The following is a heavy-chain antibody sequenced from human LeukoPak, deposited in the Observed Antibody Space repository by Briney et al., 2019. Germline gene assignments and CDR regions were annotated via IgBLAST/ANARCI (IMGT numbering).Heavy chain of an antibody. D-gene: IGHD2-2*02. J-gene: IGHJ4*02. V-gene: IGHV1-46*01. CDR3: ARDFIVVVPAAIRGGSFDY. Sequence: GASVKVSCKASGYTFTSYYMHWVRQAPGRGLEWMGIINPSGGSTSYAQKFQGRVTMTRDTSTSTVYMELSSLRSEDTAVYYCARDFIVVVPAAIRGGSFDYWGQGTLVTVSS. CDR1: GYTFTSYY. CDR2: INPSGGST.